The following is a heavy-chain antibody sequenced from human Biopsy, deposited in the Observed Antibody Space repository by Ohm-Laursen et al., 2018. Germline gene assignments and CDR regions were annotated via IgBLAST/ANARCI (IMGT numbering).Heavy chain of an antibody. CDR3: ARSPGRDRMDV. CDR2: INVYSNKK. J-gene: IGHJ6*02. V-gene: IGHV3-48*04. Sequence: SLRLSCAASEFTFSGYSMNWVRQAPGMGLEWVSYINVYSNKKYYADSVKGRFIVSRDNDKNSLYLQMNSLRAEDTAVYHCARSPGRDRMDVWGQGTTVIVSS. CDR1: EFTFSGYS. D-gene: IGHD1-14*01.